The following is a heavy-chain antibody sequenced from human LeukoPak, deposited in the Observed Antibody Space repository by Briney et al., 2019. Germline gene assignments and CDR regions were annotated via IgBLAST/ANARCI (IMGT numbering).Heavy chain of an antibody. V-gene: IGHV1-69*01. CDR1: GGTFSSYA. CDR2: IIPIFGTA. CDR3: ASLGGPYYFDY. D-gene: IGHD3-10*01. J-gene: IGHJ4*02. Sequence: ASVKVSCKASGGTFSSYAISWVRQAPGQGLEWMGGIIPIFGTANYAQKFQGRVTITADESTSTAYMELSSLRPEDTAVYYCASLGGPYYFDYWGQGTLVTVSS.